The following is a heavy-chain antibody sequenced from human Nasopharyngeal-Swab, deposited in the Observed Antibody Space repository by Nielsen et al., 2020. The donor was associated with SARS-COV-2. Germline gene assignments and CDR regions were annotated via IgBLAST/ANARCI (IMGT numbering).Heavy chain of an antibody. CDR1: GFPFRSYA. CDR2: ISWSGDTT. CDR3: AKAPYLRGLDV. J-gene: IGHJ6*02. Sequence: GESLKISCSASGFPFRSYALSWVRQAPGKGLEWVSIISWSGDTTYYADSVNDRFTISRDNSKNTLYLQMNSLRVEDTALYYCAKAPYLRGLDVWGQGTTVTVSS. D-gene: IGHD2-21*01. V-gene: IGHV3-23*01.